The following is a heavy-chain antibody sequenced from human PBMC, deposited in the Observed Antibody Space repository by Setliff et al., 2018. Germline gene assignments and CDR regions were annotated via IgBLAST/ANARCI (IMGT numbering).Heavy chain of an antibody. CDR2: IYYSGST. V-gene: IGHV4-39*07. Sequence: TSETLSLTCTVSGGSISSSSYYWGWIRQPPGKGLEWIGSIYYSGSTYYNPSLKSRVTISVDTSKNQFSLKLSSVTAADTAVYYCARETRYYNFWSGYKDYWGQGTLVTVSS. CDR3: ARETRYYNFWSGYKDY. CDR1: GGSISSSSYY. D-gene: IGHD3-3*01. J-gene: IGHJ4*02.